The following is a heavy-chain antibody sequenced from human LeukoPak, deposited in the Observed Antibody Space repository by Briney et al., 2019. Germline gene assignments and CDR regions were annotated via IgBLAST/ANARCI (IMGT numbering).Heavy chain of an antibody. J-gene: IGHJ5*02. D-gene: IGHD3-3*01. CDR1: GGSFSGYY. Sequence: SETLSLTCAVYGGSFSGYYWSWIRQPQGKGLEWMGEINHSGSTNYNPSLKSRVTISVDTSKNQFSLKLSSVTAADTAVYYCARDGNQLRFLEWLPPRGYSWFDPWGQGTLVTVSS. V-gene: IGHV4-34*01. CDR2: INHSGST. CDR3: ARDGNQLRFLEWLPPRGYSWFDP.